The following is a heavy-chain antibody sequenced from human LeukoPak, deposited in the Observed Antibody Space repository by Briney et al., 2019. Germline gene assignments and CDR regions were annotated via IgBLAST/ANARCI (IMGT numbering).Heavy chain of an antibody. Sequence: SGPTLVNPTLTLTLTCTFSGFSLSTSGVGVGWIRQPPGKALEWLALIYWDDDKRYSPSLKSRLTITKDTSKNQVVLTMTNMDPVDTATYYCAHRQAVQDYDILTGYYDYWGQGTLVTVSS. CDR3: AHRQAVQDYDILTGYYDY. CDR2: IYWDDDK. D-gene: IGHD3-9*01. J-gene: IGHJ4*02. V-gene: IGHV2-5*02. CDR1: GFSLSTSGVG.